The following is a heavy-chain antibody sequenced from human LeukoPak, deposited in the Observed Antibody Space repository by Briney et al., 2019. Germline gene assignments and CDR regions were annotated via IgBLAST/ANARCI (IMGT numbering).Heavy chain of an antibody. D-gene: IGHD3-22*01. Sequence: GGSLRLSCAASGLTFSSYAMSCVRQAPGKGLEWVSAISGSGGNTYYADSVKGRFTISRDNSKNTLYLQMNSLRAEDTAVYYCARDVDYYDSSLGFDYWGQGTLVTVSS. CDR2: ISGSGGNT. V-gene: IGHV3-23*01. CDR3: ARDVDYYDSSLGFDY. CDR1: GLTFSSYA. J-gene: IGHJ4*02.